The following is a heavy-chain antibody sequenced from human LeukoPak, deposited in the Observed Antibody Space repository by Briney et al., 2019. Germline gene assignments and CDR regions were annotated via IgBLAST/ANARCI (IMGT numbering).Heavy chain of an antibody. CDR3: AKETYYYGSGGDAFDI. J-gene: IGHJ3*02. CDR2: IYSGGST. CDR1: GFTVSSNS. Sequence: GGSLRLSCAASGFTVSSNSMSWVRQAPGKGLEWVSVIYSGGSTYYADSVKGRFTISRDNSKNSLYLQMNSLRAEDTAVYYCAKETYYYGSGGDAFDIWGQGTMVTVSS. D-gene: IGHD3-10*01. V-gene: IGHV3-53*01.